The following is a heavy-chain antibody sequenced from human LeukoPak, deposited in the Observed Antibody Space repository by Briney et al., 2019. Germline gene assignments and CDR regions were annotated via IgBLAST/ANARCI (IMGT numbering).Heavy chain of an antibody. Sequence: SVKVSCXASGGTFSRYGINWVRQAPGQGLEWMGGTIPIFGTTKYAQNFQGRVNITTDESTSTAYLELRSLRSEDTAVYYCATDSGGMGYYYYYYMDVWGSGTTVTVSS. CDR2: TIPIFGTT. J-gene: IGHJ6*03. D-gene: IGHD3-16*01. CDR1: GGTFSRYG. V-gene: IGHV1-69*05. CDR3: ATDSGGMGYYYYYYMDV.